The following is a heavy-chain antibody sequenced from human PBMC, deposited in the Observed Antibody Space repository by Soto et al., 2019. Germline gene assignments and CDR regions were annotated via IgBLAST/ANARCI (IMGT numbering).Heavy chain of an antibody. CDR1: GGTFSSYA. V-gene: IGHV1-69*06. CDR2: IIPIFGTA. J-gene: IGHJ4*02. D-gene: IGHD4-4*01. CDR3: ANRVTTGDRDFDY. Sequence: QVQLVQSGAEVKKPGSSVKVSCKASGGTFSSYAISWVRQAPGQGLEWMGGIIPIFGTANYAQKFQGRVTITAEKSPGTAYMELSSLGSGDTAVYYCANRVTTGDRDFDYWGQGTLVTVSS.